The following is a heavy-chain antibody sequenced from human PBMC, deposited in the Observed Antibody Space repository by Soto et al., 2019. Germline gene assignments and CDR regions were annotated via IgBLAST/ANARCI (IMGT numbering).Heavy chain of an antibody. D-gene: IGHD1-1*01. Sequence: GASVKASCEESGYIFTNYYIHWVRQANEQGLEWMAIINPSGGSTNYAQKFQGRVTLARDTFTNTVYMELSSLRSEDTAIYYCARGVQLGYDPYYYYYYMDVWGKGTTVTVSS. V-gene: IGHV1-46*01. J-gene: IGHJ6*03. CDR2: INPSGGST. CDR1: GYIFTNYY. CDR3: ARGVQLGYDPYYYYYYMDV.